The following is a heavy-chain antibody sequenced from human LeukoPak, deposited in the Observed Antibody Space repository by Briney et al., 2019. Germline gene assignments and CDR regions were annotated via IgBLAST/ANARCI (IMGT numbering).Heavy chain of an antibody. CDR1: GGSISSSSYY. Sequence: SETLSLTCTVSGGSISSSSYYWGWIRQPPGKGLEWIGSIYYSGSTYYNPSLKSRVTISVDTSKNQFSLKLSSVTAADTAVYYCAKGGGPLVYYYYMDVWGKGTTVTVSS. J-gene: IGHJ6*03. D-gene: IGHD2-21*01. CDR3: AKGGGPLVYYYYMDV. CDR2: IYYSGST. V-gene: IGHV4-39*01.